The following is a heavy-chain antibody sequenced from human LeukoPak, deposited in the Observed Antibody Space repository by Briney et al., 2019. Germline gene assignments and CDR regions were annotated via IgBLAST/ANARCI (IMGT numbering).Heavy chain of an antibody. CDR1: GYTFTRHS. Sequence: ASVKVSCKTSGYTFTRHSISWVRQALGQGLEWMGWISAYNGNTNYAQKLQGRVTMTTDTSTSTVYMELRSLRSDDTAVYYCARIAVAGTLGWFDPWGQGTLVTVSS. V-gene: IGHV1-18*04. D-gene: IGHD6-19*01. CDR3: ARIAVAGTLGWFDP. J-gene: IGHJ5*02. CDR2: ISAYNGNT.